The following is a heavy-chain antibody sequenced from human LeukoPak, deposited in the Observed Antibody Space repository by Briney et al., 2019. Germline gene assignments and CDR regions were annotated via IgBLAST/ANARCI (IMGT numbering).Heavy chain of an antibody. V-gene: IGHV3-30-3*01. CDR2: ISYDGSNK. CDR3: AKDRALDY. CDR1: GFTFSSYA. J-gene: IGHJ4*02. D-gene: IGHD3-10*01. Sequence: GGSLRLSCAASGFTFSSYAMHWVRQAPGKGLEWVAVISYDGSNKYYADSVKGRFTISRDNSKNTLYLQMNSLRAEDTAVYYCAKDRALDYWGQGTLVTVSS.